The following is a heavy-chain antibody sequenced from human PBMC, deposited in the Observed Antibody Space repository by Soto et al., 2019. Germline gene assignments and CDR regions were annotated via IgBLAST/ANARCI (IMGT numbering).Heavy chain of an antibody. Sequence: EASVKVSCKVSGYTLTELSMRWVRQAPGKGLEWMGGFDPEDGETIYAQKFQGRVTMTEDTSTDTAYMELSSLRSEDTAVYYCATSPFYCSSTSCPPVWFDPWGQGTLVTVSS. CDR1: GYTLTELS. CDR3: ATSPFYCSSTSCPPVWFDP. D-gene: IGHD2-2*01. CDR2: FDPEDGET. V-gene: IGHV1-24*01. J-gene: IGHJ5*02.